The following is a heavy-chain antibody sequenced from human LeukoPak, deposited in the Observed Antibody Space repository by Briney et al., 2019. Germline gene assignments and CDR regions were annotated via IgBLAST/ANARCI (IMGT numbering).Heavy chain of an antibody. V-gene: IGHV4-34*01. CDR2: INHSGST. CDR3: ARGGGSGSYSYFAY. J-gene: IGHJ4*02. D-gene: IGHD1-26*01. Sequence: SETLSLTCAVYGGSFSGYYWSWIRQPPGKGLEWIGKINHSGSTNYNPSLKSQVTISVDTSKNQFSLKLSSVTAADTAVYYCARGGGSGSYSYFAYWGQGTLVTVSS. CDR1: GGSFSGYY.